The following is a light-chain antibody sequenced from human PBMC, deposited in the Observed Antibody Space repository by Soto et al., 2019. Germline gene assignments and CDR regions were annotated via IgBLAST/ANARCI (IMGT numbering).Light chain of an antibody. CDR3: GTWESYLSVGV. Sequence: QSVLTQSPSASGTPGQRVTISCSGSRSNIGRNFAYWYQHVPGTAPRLLIQRNNERPSGVPDRFSGSKSGTSATLGIAGLQTADEADYYCGTWESYLSVGVFGGGTKVTVL. CDR2: RNN. CDR1: RSNIGRNF. V-gene: IGLV1-47*01. J-gene: IGLJ3*02.